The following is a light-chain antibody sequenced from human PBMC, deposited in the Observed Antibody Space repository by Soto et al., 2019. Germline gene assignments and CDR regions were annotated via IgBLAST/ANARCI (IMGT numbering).Light chain of an antibody. Sequence: QSALTQPASVSGSPGQSITISCTGTSSDVGSHNLVSWYQQHPGQAPKLMIYEVSKRPVGVSARFSASNSGNTASLTISGLQAEDEADYYCCSYGGSRAVFGGGTQLTVL. CDR3: CSYGGSRAV. CDR1: SSDVGSHNL. CDR2: EVS. V-gene: IGLV2-23*02. J-gene: IGLJ7*01.